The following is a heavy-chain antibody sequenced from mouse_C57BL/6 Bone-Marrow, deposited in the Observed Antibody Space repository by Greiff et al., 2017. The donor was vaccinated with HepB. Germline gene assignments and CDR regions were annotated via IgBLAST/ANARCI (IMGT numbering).Heavy chain of an antibody. CDR2: ISSGGSYT. D-gene: IGHD1-1*01. Sequence: EVHLVESGGDLVKPGGSLKLSCAASGFTFSSYGMSWVRQTPDKRLEWVATISSGGSYTYYPDSVKGRFTISRDNAKNTLYLQMSSLKSEDTAMYYCARQLRFDYWGQGTTLTVSS. J-gene: IGHJ2*01. CDR1: GFTFSSYG. V-gene: IGHV5-6*01. CDR3: ARQLRFDY.